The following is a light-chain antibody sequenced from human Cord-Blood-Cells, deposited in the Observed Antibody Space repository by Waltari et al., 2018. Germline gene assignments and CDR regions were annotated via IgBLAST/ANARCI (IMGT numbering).Light chain of an antibody. J-gene: IGKJ2*01. CDR3: QQSYSTPQT. V-gene: IGKV1-39*01. CDR1: QSISSY. CDR2: AAS. Sequence: QSPSSLSASVGDRVTITCRASQSISSYLNWYQQKPGKAPKLLIYAASSLQSGVPSRFSGSGSGTDFTLTISSLQPEDFATYYCQQSYSTPQTFGQGTKLEIK.